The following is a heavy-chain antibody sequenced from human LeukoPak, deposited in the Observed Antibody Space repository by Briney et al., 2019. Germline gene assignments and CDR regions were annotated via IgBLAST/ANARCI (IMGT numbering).Heavy chain of an antibody. D-gene: IGHD3-3*02. CDR1: GYTLTELS. Sequence: GASVKVSCKVSGYTLTELSMHWVRQAPGKGLEWMGGFDPEDGETIYAQKFQGRVTMTEDTSTDTAYIELSSLRSEDTAVYYCATPAFLEWILHFDYWGPGTLVTVSS. CDR3: ATPAFLEWILHFDY. V-gene: IGHV1-24*01. J-gene: IGHJ4*02. CDR2: FDPEDGET.